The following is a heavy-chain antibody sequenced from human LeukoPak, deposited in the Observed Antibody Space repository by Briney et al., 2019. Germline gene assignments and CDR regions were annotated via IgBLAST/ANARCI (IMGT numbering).Heavy chain of an antibody. Sequence: GGSLRLSCAASGFTFSSYGMHWVRQAPGKGLEWVAVISNDGSNKYYADSVKGRFTISRDNSKNTLYLQMNSLRAEDTAVYYCAKALGYRYAHDAFDIWGQGTMVTVSS. CDR3: AKALGYRYAHDAFDI. D-gene: IGHD5-18*01. J-gene: IGHJ3*02. V-gene: IGHV3-30*18. CDR1: GFTFSSYG. CDR2: ISNDGSNK.